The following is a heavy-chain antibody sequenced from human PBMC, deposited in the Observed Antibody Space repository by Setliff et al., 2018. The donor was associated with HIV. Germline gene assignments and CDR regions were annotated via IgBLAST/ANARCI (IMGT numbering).Heavy chain of an antibody. CDR1: GYSPGNYG. CDR2: ISVNTGDV. D-gene: IGHD1-26*01. J-gene: IGHJ4*02. V-gene: IGHV1-18*01. Sequence: GASVKVSCKASGYSPGNYGIAWVRQARGQGLEWLGWISVNTGDVFYAQTFQGRVTMTADASTGTAHMDLRGLTFDDSAIYFCAYRRGGWELRVWGQGTSVTVSS. CDR3: AYRRGGWELRV.